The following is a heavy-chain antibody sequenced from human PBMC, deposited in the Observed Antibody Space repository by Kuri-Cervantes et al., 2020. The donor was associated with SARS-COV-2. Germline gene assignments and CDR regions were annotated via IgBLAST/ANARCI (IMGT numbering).Heavy chain of an antibody. CDR1: GYTFSNND. J-gene: IGHJ3*02. CDR3: ARDLGDWTPDGFDI. Sequence: ASVKVSCKASGYTFSNNDIKWVRQASGQGVGWMGWMTLDTGNSGYAQKFRGRVTMTRDTSMTTAYMKLSSLRSKDSAIYYCARDLGDWTPDGFDIWGQGTMVTVSS. V-gene: IGHV1-8*02. CDR2: MTLDTGNS. D-gene: IGHD2-21*02.